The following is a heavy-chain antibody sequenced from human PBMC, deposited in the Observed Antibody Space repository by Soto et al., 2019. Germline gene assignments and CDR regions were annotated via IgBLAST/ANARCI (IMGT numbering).Heavy chain of an antibody. CDR1: GFTFSSYG. D-gene: IGHD3-3*01. Sequence: PGGSLRLSCAASGFTFSSYGMHWVRQAPGKGLEWVAVISYDGSNKYYADSVKGRFTISRDNSKNTLYLQMNSLRAEDTAVYYCAKDDYHPTYYDFWSGYQARGYNWFDPWGQGTLVTVSS. CDR3: AKDDYHPTYYDFWSGYQARGYNWFDP. CDR2: ISYDGSNK. V-gene: IGHV3-30*18. J-gene: IGHJ5*02.